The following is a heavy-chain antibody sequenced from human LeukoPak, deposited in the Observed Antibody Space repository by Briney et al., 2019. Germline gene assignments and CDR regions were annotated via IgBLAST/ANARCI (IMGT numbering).Heavy chain of an antibody. J-gene: IGHJ6*02. CDR1: GGSIGGYY. D-gene: IGHD2-2*01. Sequence: SETLSLTCTVSGGSIGGYYWSWIRQPPGKGLEWIGYIYYSGSTYYNPSLKSRVTISVDTSKNQFSLKLSSVTAADTAVYYCARVVVVPAATYYYYYYGMDVWGQGTTVTVSS. CDR3: ARVVVVPAATYYYYYYGMDV. V-gene: IGHV4-30-4*01. CDR2: IYYSGST.